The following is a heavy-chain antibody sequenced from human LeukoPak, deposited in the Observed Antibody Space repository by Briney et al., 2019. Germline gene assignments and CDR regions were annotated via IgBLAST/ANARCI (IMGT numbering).Heavy chain of an antibody. Sequence: PGGSLRLSCAASGFTFSSYSMNWVRQAPGKGREGFSYISSSSSTIYYADSVQGRFTISRDNAKNILYLQMNSLRAEDTALYYCARVGYTGTWYSSPPFDYWGQGTLVTVSS. CDR3: ARVGYTGTWYSSPPFDY. D-gene: IGHD6-13*01. J-gene: IGHJ4*02. CDR2: ISSSSSTI. V-gene: IGHV3-48*01. CDR1: GFTFSSYS.